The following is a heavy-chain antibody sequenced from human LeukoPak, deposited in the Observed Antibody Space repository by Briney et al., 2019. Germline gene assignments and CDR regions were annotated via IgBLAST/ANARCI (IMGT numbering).Heavy chain of an antibody. V-gene: IGHV4-39*01. J-gene: IGHJ6*02. D-gene: IGHD2-15*01. Sequence: SETLSLTCTVSGGSISSSSYYWGWIRQPPGKGLEWIGSIYYSGSTYYNPSLKSRVTISVDTSKNQFSLKLSSVTAADTAVYYCARVRVYCSSGSCGMDVWGQGTTVTVSS. CDR1: GGSISSSSYY. CDR2: IYYSGST. CDR3: ARVRVYCSSGSCGMDV.